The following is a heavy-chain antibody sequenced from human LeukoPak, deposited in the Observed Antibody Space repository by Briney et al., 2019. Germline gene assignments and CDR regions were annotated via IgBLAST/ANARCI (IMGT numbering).Heavy chain of an antibody. J-gene: IGHJ4*02. V-gene: IGHV1-18*04. CDR2: ISSYNGDT. CDR3: ARWVPYCSGGSCYIDY. CDR1: GYTFTSYG. Sequence: ASVKVSCKASGYTFTSYGISWVRQAPGQGLEWMGWISSYNGDTNYAQKLQGRVTMTTDTSTSTAYMELRSLRSDDTAVYYCARWVPYCSGGSCYIDYWGQGTLVTVSS. D-gene: IGHD2-15*01.